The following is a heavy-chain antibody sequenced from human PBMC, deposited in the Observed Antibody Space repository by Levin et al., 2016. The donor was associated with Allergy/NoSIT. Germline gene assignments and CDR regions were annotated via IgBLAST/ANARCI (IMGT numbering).Heavy chain of an antibody. J-gene: IGHJ5*02. D-gene: IGHD2-2*02. V-gene: IGHV4-34*01. Sequence: WIRQPPGKGLEWIGEINHSGSTNYNPSLKSRVTISVDTSKNQFSLKLSSVTAADTAVYYCARAPPYCSSTSCYSTHNWFDPWGQGTLVTVSS. CDR2: INHSGST. CDR3: ARAPPYCSSTSCYSTHNWFDP.